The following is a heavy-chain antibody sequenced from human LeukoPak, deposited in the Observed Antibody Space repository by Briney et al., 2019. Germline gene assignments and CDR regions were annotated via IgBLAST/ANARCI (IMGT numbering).Heavy chain of an antibody. CDR2: ISAYNGRT. J-gene: IGHJ5*01. V-gene: IGHV1-18*01. CDR3: GRWSPNPNDS. Sequence: GASVKVSCKASGYTFINHGISWVRQAPGQGLEWMGWISAYNGRTEYAPNLQDRVTMTTDTSTTTAYMELRSLTSDATAVYYCGRWSPNPNDSWGQGTLVTVSS. CDR1: GYTFINHG. D-gene: IGHD3-3*01.